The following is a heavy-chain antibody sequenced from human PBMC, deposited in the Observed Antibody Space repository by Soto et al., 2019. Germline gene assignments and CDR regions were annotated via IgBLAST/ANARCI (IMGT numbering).Heavy chain of an antibody. V-gene: IGHV3-30-3*01. CDR1: VFTFSSYA. D-gene: IGHD5-12*01. J-gene: IGHJ4*02. CDR3: ARELERGYSGYEDFDY. Sequence: PGGSLRLSCAASVFTFSSYAMHWVRQAPGKGLEWVAVISYNGSNKYYADSVKGRFTISRDNSKNTLYLQMNSLRAEDTAVYYCARELERGYSGYEDFDYWGQGTLVTSPQ. CDR2: ISYNGSNK.